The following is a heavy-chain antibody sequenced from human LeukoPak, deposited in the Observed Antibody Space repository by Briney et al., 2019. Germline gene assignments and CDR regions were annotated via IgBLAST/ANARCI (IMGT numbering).Heavy chain of an antibody. CDR2: ISYDGSDR. J-gene: IGHJ4*02. V-gene: IGHV3-30*18. CDR1: GFDFRTYG. Sequence: GGSLRLSCAASGFDFRTYGMHWVRQAPGKGLEWVALISYDGSDRDYGDSVKGRFTVSRDNAKNTLYLQMNSLRAEDTAVYYCAKPARTDYADYWGQGTLVTVSS. D-gene: IGHD1-14*01. CDR3: AKPARTDYADY.